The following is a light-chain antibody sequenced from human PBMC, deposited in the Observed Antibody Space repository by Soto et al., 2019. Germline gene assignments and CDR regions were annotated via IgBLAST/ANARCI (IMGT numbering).Light chain of an antibody. Sequence: AIQMTQSPSSLSASVGDRVTITCRASQGIRNDLGWYQQRPGEAPKLLIYATSNLQSGVPSRFSGSGSGTDSTLTISSLQPEDFATYYCLQDYNYPRTFGQGTKVEIK. CDR3: LQDYNYPRT. CDR1: QGIRND. CDR2: ATS. V-gene: IGKV1-6*01. J-gene: IGKJ1*01.